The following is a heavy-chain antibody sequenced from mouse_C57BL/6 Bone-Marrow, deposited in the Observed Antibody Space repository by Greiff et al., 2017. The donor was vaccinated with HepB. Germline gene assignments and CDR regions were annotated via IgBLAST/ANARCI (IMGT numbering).Heavy chain of an antibody. CDR2: IYPGSGST. CDR3: ARQGNWDVYFDV. Sequence: QVQLQQPGAELAKPGASVKMSCKASGYTFTSYWITWVKQRPGQGLEWIGDIYPGSGSTNYNEKFKSKATLTVDTSSSTAYMQLSSLTSEDSAVYYCARQGNWDVYFDVWGTGTTVTVSS. D-gene: IGHD4-1*01. J-gene: IGHJ1*03. CDR1: GYTFTSYW. V-gene: IGHV1-55*01.